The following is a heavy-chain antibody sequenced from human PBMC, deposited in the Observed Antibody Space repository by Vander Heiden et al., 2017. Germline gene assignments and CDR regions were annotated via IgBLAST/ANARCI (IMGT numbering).Heavy chain of an antibody. V-gene: IGHV3-23*01. CDR3: AKEVKSSSSFDY. J-gene: IGHJ4*02. CDR2: ISGSGGST. Sequence: EVQPLESGGGLVQPGGSLRLSCAASGFTFSSYAMGWVRQAPGKGLEWVSAISGSGGSTYYADSVKGRFTISRDNSKNTLYLQMNSLRAEDTAVYYCAKEVKSSSSFDYWGQGTLVTVSS. CDR1: GFTFSSYA. D-gene: IGHD6-6*01.